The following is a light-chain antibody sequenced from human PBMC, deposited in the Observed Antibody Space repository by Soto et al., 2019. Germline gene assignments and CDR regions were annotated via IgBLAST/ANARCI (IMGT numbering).Light chain of an antibody. V-gene: IGKV3-15*01. CDR1: QSVASN. CDR2: GAS. J-gene: IGKJ3*01. CDR3: QQYNKWPVFT. Sequence: IVMTQSPATLSVSPGERATLSCRASQSVASNLAWYQQRLRQAPRLLVYGASTRATGIPARFSGSGSGTEFTLTVSSVQSEDFAVYYCQQYNKWPVFTFGPGTRVDI.